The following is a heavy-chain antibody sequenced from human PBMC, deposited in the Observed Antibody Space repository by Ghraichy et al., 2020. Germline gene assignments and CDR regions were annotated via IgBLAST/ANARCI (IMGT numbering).Heavy chain of an antibody. D-gene: IGHD3-10*01. J-gene: IGHJ5*02. V-gene: IGHV4-34*01. Sequence: EPLSLTCAVYGGSFSGYYWSWIRQPPGKGLEWIGEINHSGSTNYNPSLKSRVTISVDTSKNQFSLKLSSVTAADTAVYYCARGGGAGRRGLWFGELLTPNWFDPWGQGTLVTVSS. CDR2: INHSGST. CDR1: GGSFSGYY. CDR3: ARGGGAGRRGLWFGELLTPNWFDP.